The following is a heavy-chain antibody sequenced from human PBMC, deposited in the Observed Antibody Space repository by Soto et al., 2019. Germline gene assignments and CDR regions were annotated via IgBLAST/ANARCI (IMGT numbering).Heavy chain of an antibody. Sequence: QVQLVQSGAEVKKPGSSVKVSCKASGGTFRNYPINWVRQAPGQGLEWMGSIFPLTDIPDYAQNFQTRLTISADKSTRTAYMELMSLTSDDTAMYLCARGPLVVLNYFESWGQGTLVTVSS. CDR1: GGTFRNYP. CDR2: IFPLTDIP. CDR3: ARGPLVVLNYFES. V-gene: IGHV1-69*02. J-gene: IGHJ4*02.